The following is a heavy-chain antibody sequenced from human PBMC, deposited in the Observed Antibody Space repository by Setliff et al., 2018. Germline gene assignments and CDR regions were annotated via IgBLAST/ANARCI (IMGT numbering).Heavy chain of an antibody. Sequence: GGSLRLSCAASGFTFSNHWMTWVRQAPGKGLEWVANIKQDGSDKYYVDSVKGRFTVSRDNAKNSLYLQMRSLRAEDTAVYYCARWLRWSFDYWGQGTLVTVSS. D-gene: IGHD4-17*01. CDR3: ARWLRWSFDY. CDR2: IKQDGSDK. CDR1: GFTFSNHW. V-gene: IGHV3-7*03. J-gene: IGHJ4*02.